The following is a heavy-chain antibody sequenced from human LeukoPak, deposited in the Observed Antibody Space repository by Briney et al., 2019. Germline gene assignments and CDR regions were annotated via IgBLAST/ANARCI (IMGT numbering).Heavy chain of an antibody. CDR3: AREAY. CDR2: VKEDGSQK. CDR1: GFTFSRYW. V-gene: IGHV3-7*03. Sequence: GGSLRLSCAASGFTFSRYWMSWVRQAPGKGLEWVASVKEDGSQKNYADTVEGRFTIPRDNAKKSLVLQMNSLRVEDTAIYYCAREAYWGPGTLVTVSS. J-gene: IGHJ4*02.